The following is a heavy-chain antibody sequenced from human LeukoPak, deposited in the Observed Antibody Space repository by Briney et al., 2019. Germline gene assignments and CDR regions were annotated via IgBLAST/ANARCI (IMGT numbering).Heavy chain of an antibody. CDR1: GFTFSDYY. CDR2: ISSSGSTI. D-gene: IGHD6-19*01. Sequence: KAGGSLRLSCAASGFTFSDYYMSWIRQAPGKGLEWVSYISSSGSTIYYADSVKGRFTISRDNAKNSLYLQMNSLRAEDTAVYYCARDSSPGTYSSGWYGSFDYWGQGTLVTVSS. J-gene: IGHJ4*02. V-gene: IGHV3-11*04. CDR3: ARDSSPGTYSSGWYGSFDY.